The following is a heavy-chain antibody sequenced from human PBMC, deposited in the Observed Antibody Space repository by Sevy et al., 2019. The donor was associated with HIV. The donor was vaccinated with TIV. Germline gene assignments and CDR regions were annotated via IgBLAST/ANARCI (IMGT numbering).Heavy chain of an antibody. CDR3: ATPYFPRNWYDVDAFDI. D-gene: IGHD1-20*01. V-gene: IGHV1-24*01. CDR2: FDPEDGET. Sequence: ASVKVSCKVSGYTLTELSMHWVRQAPGKGLEWMGGFDPEDGETIYAQKFQGRVTMTEDTSTDTAYMELSSLRSEDTAVYYCATPYFPRNWYDVDAFDIWGQGTMVTVSS. J-gene: IGHJ3*02. CDR1: GYTLTELS.